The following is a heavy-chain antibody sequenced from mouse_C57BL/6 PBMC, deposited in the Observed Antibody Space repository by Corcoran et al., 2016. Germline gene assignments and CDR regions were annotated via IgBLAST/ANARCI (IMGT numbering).Heavy chain of an antibody. CDR1: GYTFTTSG. CDR3: ARKGTTVVEDWFAY. V-gene: IGHV9-3*01. Sequence: QIQLVQSGPELKKPGETVKISCKASGYTFTTSGMSWVKQAPGKGLKWMGWINTYSGVPTYADDFKGRFAFSLETSASTAYLQINNLKNEDTATYFCARKGTTVVEDWFAYWGQGTLVTVSA. J-gene: IGHJ3*01. CDR2: INTYSGVP. D-gene: IGHD1-1*01.